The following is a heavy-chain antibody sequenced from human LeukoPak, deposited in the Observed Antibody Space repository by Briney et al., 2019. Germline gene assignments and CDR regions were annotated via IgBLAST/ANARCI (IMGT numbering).Heavy chain of an antibody. CDR2: IYYSGST. J-gene: IGHJ4*02. CDR1: GGSISSYY. D-gene: IGHD4-11*01. CDR3: ARDDNYGIFVNVDY. Sequence: PSETLSLTCTVSGGSISSYYWSWIRQPPGKGLEWIGYIYYSGSTNYNPSLKSRVTISVDTSKNQFSLILTSVTAADTAVYYCARDDNYGIFVNVDYWGQGTLVTVSS. V-gene: IGHV4-59*12.